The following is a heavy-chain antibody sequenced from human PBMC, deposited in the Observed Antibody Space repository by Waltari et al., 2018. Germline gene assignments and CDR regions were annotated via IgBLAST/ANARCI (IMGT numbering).Heavy chain of an antibody. CDR1: GGSISSNYW. D-gene: IGHD2-8*02. CDR3: ASDRGVGLYLDN. Sequence: QVQLKESGPGLVQPSGTLSLTCAVSGGSISSNYWWSWVRQSPDKGLEWIGQIHHSGRIIYNPSLNGRVTISEDTSKNQFSLKGNAVTAADTAVYYCASDRGVGLYLDNWGQGTLVSVSS. J-gene: IGHJ4*02. V-gene: IGHV4-4*02. CDR2: IHHSGRI.